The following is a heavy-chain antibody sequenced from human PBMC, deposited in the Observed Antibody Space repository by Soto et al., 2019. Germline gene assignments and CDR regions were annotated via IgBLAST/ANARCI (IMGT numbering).Heavy chain of an antibody. J-gene: IGHJ4*02. CDR3: ARLEGLATISYYFDF. Sequence: TSENLSLTCSVSDDSLNSDKYYWGWLRQPPGKGLEWIGSIYYRGNAYYNPSLQTRVTISLDKSKSQFSLKLNSVTAAASAVYFCARLEGLATISYYFDFWGPGALVTVSS. CDR1: DDSLNSDKYY. CDR2: IYYRGNA. D-gene: IGHD3-9*01. V-gene: IGHV4-39*01.